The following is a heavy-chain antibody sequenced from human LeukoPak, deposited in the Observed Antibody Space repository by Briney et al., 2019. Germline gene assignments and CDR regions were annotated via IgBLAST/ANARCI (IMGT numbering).Heavy chain of an antibody. Sequence: ASVKVSCKVSGGTFSSSGIIWVRQAPGQGLEWMGGIIPMFGTPNYAQKLQGRVTITTDESTSTVYMELTSLGSEDTAEYFCARATGDRILTGYGSFDHWGQGTLVTVSS. V-gene: IGHV1-69*05. D-gene: IGHD3-9*01. CDR3: ARATGDRILTGYGSFDH. J-gene: IGHJ4*02. CDR2: IIPMFGTP. CDR1: GGTFSSSG.